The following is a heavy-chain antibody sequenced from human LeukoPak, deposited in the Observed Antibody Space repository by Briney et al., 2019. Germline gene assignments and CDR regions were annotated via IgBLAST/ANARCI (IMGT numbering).Heavy chain of an antibody. CDR3: ASTPLSDLDI. CDR2: IYYKGYT. CDR1: GVSFSGYY. J-gene: IGHJ3*02. Sequence: SETLSLTCAVYGVSFSGYYWSWIRQPPGKGLEWIGYIYYKGYTNYSPSLKSRVTISMDTSKSQFSLKLRPVTAADTAVYYCASTPLSDLDIWGQGTMVIVSS. V-gene: IGHV4-59*01.